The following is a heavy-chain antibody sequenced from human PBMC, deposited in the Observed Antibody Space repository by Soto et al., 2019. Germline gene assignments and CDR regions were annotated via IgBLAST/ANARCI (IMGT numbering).Heavy chain of an antibody. V-gene: IGHV4-61*01. Sequence: SSENLSLTCTVSGGSVNSGHYYWNWIRQSPGKGLEWIGYIYYSGSTNYNSSLKSRLSISIDTSRNQFSLKLTSVTAADTAVYYCARESSLLLHDSGKKIDPWGQGILVTVSS. D-gene: IGHD3-10*01. CDR3: ARESSLLLHDSGKKIDP. CDR2: IYYSGST. J-gene: IGHJ5*01. CDR1: GGSVNSGHYY.